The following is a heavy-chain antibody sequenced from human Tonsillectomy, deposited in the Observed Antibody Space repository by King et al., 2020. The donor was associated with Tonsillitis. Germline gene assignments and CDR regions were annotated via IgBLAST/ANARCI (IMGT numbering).Heavy chain of an antibody. D-gene: IGHD5-18*01. CDR3: ARDRGDSYGTTNFDY. CDR2: ISWNSGSI. CDR1: GFIFDDYA. V-gene: IGHV3-9*01. J-gene: IGHJ4*02. Sequence: VQLVESGGGLVQPGRSLRLSCAASGFIFDDYAMHWVRQAPGKGLEWVSGISWNSGSIGYADSVKGRFTISRDSAKNSLYLQMNSLRAEDTALYYCARDRGDSYGTTNFDYWGQGTLVTVSS.